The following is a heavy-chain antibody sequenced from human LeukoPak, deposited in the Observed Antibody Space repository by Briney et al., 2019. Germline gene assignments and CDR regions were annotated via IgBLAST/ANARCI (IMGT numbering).Heavy chain of an antibody. J-gene: IGHJ4*02. D-gene: IGHD5-12*01. CDR3: ARLTYGGYGDDY. CDR2: IYYSGST. CDR1: GGSISSSSYY. Sequence: PSETLSLTCTVSGGSISSSSYYWGWIRQPPGKGLEWIGSIYYSGSTYYNPSLKSRVTISVDTSKNQFSLKLSSVTAADTAVYCCARLTYGGYGDDYWGQGTLVTVSS. V-gene: IGHV4-39*01.